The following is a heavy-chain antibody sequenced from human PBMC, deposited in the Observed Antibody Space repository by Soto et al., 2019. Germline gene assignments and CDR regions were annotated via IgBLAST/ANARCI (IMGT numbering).Heavy chain of an antibody. V-gene: IGHV4-34*01. CDR3: ARAHHGGSWFDP. CDR1: GGSFSGHY. J-gene: IGHJ5*02. CDR2: IDHSGST. Sequence: SETLSLTCAVYGGSFSGHYWSWIRQPPGKGLEWIGEIDHSGSTNYNPSLKSRVTISVDTSKNQFSLKLSSVTAADTAVYYCARAHHGGSWFDPWGQGTLVTVSS. D-gene: IGHD2-15*01.